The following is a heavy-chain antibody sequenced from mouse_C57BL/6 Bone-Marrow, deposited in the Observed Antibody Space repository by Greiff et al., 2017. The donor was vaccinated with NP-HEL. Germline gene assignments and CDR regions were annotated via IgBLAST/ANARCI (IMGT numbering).Heavy chain of an antibody. D-gene: IGHD1-1*01. J-gene: IGHJ2*01. CDR2: ISNGGGST. CDR1: GFAFSDYY. Sequence: EVMLVESGGGLVQPGGSLKLSCAASGFAFSDYYMYWVRQTPEKRLEWVAYISNGGGSTYYPDTVKGRFTISRDNAKNTLYLQMSRLKSEDTAMYYCARPLITTGGVDYWGQGTTLTVSS. CDR3: ARPLITTGGVDY. V-gene: IGHV5-12*01.